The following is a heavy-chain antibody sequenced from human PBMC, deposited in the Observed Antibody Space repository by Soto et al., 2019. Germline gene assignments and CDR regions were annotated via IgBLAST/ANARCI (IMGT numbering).Heavy chain of an antibody. D-gene: IGHD4-17*01. V-gene: IGHV4-31*03. Sequence: QVQLQESGPGLVKPSQTLSLTCTVSGGSISSGGYYWSWIRQHPGKGLEWIGYIYYSGSTYYNPSLKSGVTILVDKSKNQFSLKLSSVTAADTAVYYCAREGVTVTRGRWFDPWGQGTLVTVSS. J-gene: IGHJ5*02. CDR3: AREGVTVTRGRWFDP. CDR2: IYYSGST. CDR1: GGSISSGGYY.